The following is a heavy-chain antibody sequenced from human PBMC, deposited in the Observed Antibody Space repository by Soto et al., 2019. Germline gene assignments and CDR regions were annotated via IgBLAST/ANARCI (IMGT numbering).Heavy chain of an antibody. J-gene: IGHJ4*02. V-gene: IGHV3-33*01. CDR1: GFTFISYG. CDR3: ARGGGDYVDFFDY. CDR2: IWYDGNNK. Sequence: QVQLVESGGGVVQPGRSLRLSCAASGFTFISYGMHWVRQAPGKGLGWVAVIWYDGNNKYYADSVKGRFTISRDNSKKTLYLQMSTLRVEDTAMYYCARGGGDYVDFFDYWGQGTLVTVSS. D-gene: IGHD4-17*01.